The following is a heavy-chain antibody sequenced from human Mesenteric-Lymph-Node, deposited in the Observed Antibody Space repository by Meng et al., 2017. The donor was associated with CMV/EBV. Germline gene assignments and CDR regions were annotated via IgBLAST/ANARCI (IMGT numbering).Heavy chain of an antibody. J-gene: IGHJ5*02. CDR2: INAGNGDT. Sequence: YPFTGYGIHWVRQAPGQGLEWMGWINAGNGDTKYSQKFQGRVTMTRDTSISTAYMELSRLRSDDTAVYYCARVVPVQLEGGENWFDPWGQGTLVTVSS. V-gene: IGHV1-2*02. CDR1: YPFTGYG. D-gene: IGHD1-1*01. CDR3: ARVVPVQLEGGENWFDP.